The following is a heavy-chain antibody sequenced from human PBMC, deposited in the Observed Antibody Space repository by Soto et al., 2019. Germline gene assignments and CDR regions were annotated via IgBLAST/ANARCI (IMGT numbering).Heavy chain of an antibody. V-gene: IGHV1-24*01. D-gene: IGHD6-19*01. J-gene: IGHJ4*02. CDR2: FDPEDGET. Sequence: ASVKVSCKVSGYTLTELSMHWVRQAPGKGLEWMGGFDPEDGETIYAQKFQGRVTMTEDTSTDTAYMELSSLRSEDTAVYYCATDLGIAVANWEDYWGQGTLVTVSS. CDR3: ATDLGIAVANWEDY. CDR1: GYTLTELS.